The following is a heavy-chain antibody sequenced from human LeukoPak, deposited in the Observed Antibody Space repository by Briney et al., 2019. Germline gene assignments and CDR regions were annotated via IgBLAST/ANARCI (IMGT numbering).Heavy chain of an antibody. J-gene: IGHJ4*02. CDR1: GYTFTGYF. Sequence: GASVRVSCKASGYTFTGYFMHWVRQAPGQGLDWMGWINPNSGGTNYAQKFQGRVTMTRDTSISTAYMELSRLRSDDTAVYYCARELGSSGYDSFDYWGQGTLVTVSS. CDR3: ARELGSSGYDSFDY. D-gene: IGHD5-12*01. V-gene: IGHV1-2*02. CDR2: INPNSGGT.